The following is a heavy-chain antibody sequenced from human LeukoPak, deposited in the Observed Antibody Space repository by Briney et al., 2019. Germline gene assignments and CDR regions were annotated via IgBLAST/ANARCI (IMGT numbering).Heavy chain of an antibody. CDR2: ISYDGNNK. Sequence: GGSLILSCAASGFTFSSYGMHWVRQAPGKGLEWVAVISYDGNNKYYADSVKGRFTISRDNSKSTPFLQMNSLRAEDTAVYYCARDIVVAAATPGFYYYGMDVWGQGTTVTVSS. V-gene: IGHV3-30*03. J-gene: IGHJ6*02. D-gene: IGHD2-15*01. CDR1: GFTFSSYG. CDR3: ARDIVVAAATPGFYYYGMDV.